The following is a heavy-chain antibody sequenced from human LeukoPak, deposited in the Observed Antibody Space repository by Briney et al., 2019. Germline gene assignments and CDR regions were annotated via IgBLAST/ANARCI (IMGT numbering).Heavy chain of an antibody. CDR3: ARGSPYYYDSSGPMDV. CDR2: IYSGGST. CDR1: GFTVSSNY. Sequence: GGSLRLSCAASGFTVSSNYMSWVRQAPGKGLEWVSVIYSGGSTYYADSVKGRFTISRDDSKNTLYLQMNSLRAEDTVVYYCARGSPYYYDSSGPMDVWGKGTTVTVSS. V-gene: IGHV3-53*01. D-gene: IGHD3-22*01. J-gene: IGHJ6*03.